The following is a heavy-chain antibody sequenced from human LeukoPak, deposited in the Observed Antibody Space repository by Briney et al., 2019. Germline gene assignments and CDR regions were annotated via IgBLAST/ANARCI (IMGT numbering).Heavy chain of an antibody. CDR1: GFTVSSNY. D-gene: IGHD3/OR15-3a*01. CDR3: AKDFELFSPYYFDY. CDR2: ISGSGGST. V-gene: IGHV3-23*01. Sequence: GGSLRLSCAASGFTVSSNYMSWVRQAPGKGLEWVLAISGSGGSTYYADSVKGRFTISRDNSKNTLYLQMNSLRAEDTAVYCCAKDFELFSPYYFDYWGQGTLVTVSS. J-gene: IGHJ4*02.